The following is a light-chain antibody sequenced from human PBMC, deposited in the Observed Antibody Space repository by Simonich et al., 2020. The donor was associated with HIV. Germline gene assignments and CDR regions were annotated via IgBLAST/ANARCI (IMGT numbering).Light chain of an antibody. CDR3: QQYNNWPPRT. CDR1: ESISSW. Sequence: DIQMTQSPSTLSASVGDRVTITCRASESISSWLAWYQQKSGKAPKLLIYKASSLKSGVPSRFSGSGSGTEFTLTITSMQSEDFAVYYCQQYNNWPPRTFGQGAKVEIK. CDR2: KAS. J-gene: IGKJ1*01. V-gene: IGKV1-5*03.